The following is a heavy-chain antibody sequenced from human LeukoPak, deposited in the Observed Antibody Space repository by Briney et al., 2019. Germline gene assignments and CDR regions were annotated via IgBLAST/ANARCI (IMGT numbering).Heavy chain of an antibody. Sequence: ASVKVSCKASGYTFTSYDINWVRQATGQGLEWMGWMNPNSGNTGYAQKFQGRVTMTRNTSISTAYMELSRLRSDDTAVYYCAREGSFDAFDIWGQGTMVTVSS. V-gene: IGHV1-8*01. CDR2: MNPNSGNT. CDR3: AREGSFDAFDI. J-gene: IGHJ3*02. CDR1: GYTFTSYD.